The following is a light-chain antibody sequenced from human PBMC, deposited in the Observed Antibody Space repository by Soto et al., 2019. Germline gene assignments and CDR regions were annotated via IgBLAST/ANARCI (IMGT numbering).Light chain of an antibody. V-gene: IGLV2-14*01. J-gene: IGLJ1*01. CDR2: EVS. CDR1: SSDVGGYNY. Sequence: QSALAQPAPVSGSPGQAITISCTGTSSDVGGYNYVSWYQQHPGKAPKLMISEVSYRPSGLSNRFSGSKSGNTACLTISGLQAEDEADDYCSSYTSSSTLVFGTGTKVTVL. CDR3: SSYTSSSTLV.